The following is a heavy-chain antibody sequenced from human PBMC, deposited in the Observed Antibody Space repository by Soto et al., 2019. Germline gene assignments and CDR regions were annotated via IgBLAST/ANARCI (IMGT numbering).Heavy chain of an antibody. CDR1: GGSISSGGYS. J-gene: IGHJ3*02. Sequence: QLQLQESGSDLVKPSQTLSLTCAVSGGSISSGGYSWSWIRQPPGKGLEWIGYIYRSGTTHSNPSLKSRVTTSGDRSKNQFSLKRSSLTAADTAVYFCARGLGGNRSFDILGQGTMVTVSS. CDR3: ARGLGGNRSFDI. CDR2: IYRSGTT. D-gene: IGHD3-9*01. V-gene: IGHV4-30-2*01.